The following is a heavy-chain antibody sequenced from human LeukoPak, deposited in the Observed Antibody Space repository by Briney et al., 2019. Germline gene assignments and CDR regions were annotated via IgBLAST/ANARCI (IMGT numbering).Heavy chain of an antibody. Sequence: GGPLRLSCAASGFTFSSYWMSWVRQAPGKGLEWVANIKQDGSEKYYVDSVKGRFTISGDNAKNSLYLQMNSLRAEDTAVYYCARIGRLAVAGTFDYWGQGTLVTVSS. CDR2: IKQDGSEK. V-gene: IGHV3-7*01. CDR1: GFTFSSYW. CDR3: ARIGRLAVAGTFDY. J-gene: IGHJ4*02. D-gene: IGHD6-19*01.